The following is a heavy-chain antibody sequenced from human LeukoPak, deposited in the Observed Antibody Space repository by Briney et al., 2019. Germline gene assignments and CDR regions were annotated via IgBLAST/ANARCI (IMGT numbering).Heavy chain of an antibody. CDR2: IIPIFGTA. CDR3: ARAEYSGYVDY. Sequence: SVKVSCKASGGTFSSYAISWERQAPGQGLEWMGGIIPIFGTANYAQKFQDRVTITADKSTSTAYMELSSLRSGDTAVYYCARAEYSGYVDYWGQGTLVTVSS. J-gene: IGHJ4*02. V-gene: IGHV1-69*06. CDR1: GGTFSSYA. D-gene: IGHD5-12*01.